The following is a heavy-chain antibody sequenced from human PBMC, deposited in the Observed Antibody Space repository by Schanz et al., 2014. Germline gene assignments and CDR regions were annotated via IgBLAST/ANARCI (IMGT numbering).Heavy chain of an antibody. CDR1: GFTFSSYA. V-gene: IGHV3-23*01. D-gene: IGHD3-3*01. CDR3: ARGVRIDY. J-gene: IGHJ4*02. Sequence: EVKLLESGGGLVQPGGSLRLSCAASGFTFSSYAMSWVRQAPGKGLEWVSAISGSGGSTYYADSVKGRFTISRDNAKNSLYLQMNSLTAEDTAVYYCARGVRIDYWGQGTLVTVSS. CDR2: ISGSGGST.